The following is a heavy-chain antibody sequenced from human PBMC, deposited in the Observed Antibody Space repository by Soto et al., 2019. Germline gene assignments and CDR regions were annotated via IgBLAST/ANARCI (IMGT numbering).Heavy chain of an antibody. CDR3: AKLSHYDILTDGGSYYYYGMDV. CDR1: GFTFSSYG. Sequence: QVQLVESGGGVVQPGRSLRLSCAASGFTFSSYGMHWVRQAPGKGLEWVAVISYDGRNKYYADSVKGRFTISRDNSKTTLYLQMNSLRAEDTAVYYCAKLSHYDILTDGGSYYYYGMDVWGQGTTVTVSS. D-gene: IGHD3-9*01. V-gene: IGHV3-30*18. CDR2: ISYDGRNK. J-gene: IGHJ6*02.